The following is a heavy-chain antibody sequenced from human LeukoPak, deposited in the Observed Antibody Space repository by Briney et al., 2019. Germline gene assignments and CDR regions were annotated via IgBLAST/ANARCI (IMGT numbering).Heavy chain of an antibody. CDR2: IYYSGST. CDR3: ASGVAVADALGYYYYYYGMDV. J-gene: IGHJ6*02. D-gene: IGHD6-19*01. V-gene: IGHV4-31*03. CDR1: GGSISSGGYY. Sequence: PSETLSLTCTVSGGSISSGGYYWSWIRQHPGKGLEWIGYIYYSGSTYYNPSLKSRVTISVDTSKNQFSLKLSSVTAADTAVYYCASGVAVADALGYYYYYYGMDVWGQGTTVTVSS.